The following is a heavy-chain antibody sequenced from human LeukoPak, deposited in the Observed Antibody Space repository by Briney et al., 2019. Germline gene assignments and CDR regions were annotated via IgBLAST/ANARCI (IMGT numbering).Heavy chain of an antibody. CDR1: GFTFSSYS. Sequence: GGSLRLSCAASGFTFSSYSMNWVRQAPGKGLEWVSSISSSSSYIYYADSVKGRSTISRDNAKNSLYLQMNSLRAEDTAVYYCARSFDSSSWYFIATNFDYWGQGTLVTVSS. J-gene: IGHJ4*02. D-gene: IGHD6-13*01. V-gene: IGHV3-21*01. CDR2: ISSSSSYI. CDR3: ARSFDSSSWYFIATNFDY.